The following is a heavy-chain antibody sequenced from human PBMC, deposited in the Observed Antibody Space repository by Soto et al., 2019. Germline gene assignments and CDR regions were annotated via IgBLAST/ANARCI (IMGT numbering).Heavy chain of an antibody. CDR3: AKDRSTIFGVVTYYFDY. CDR1: GFTFSSYA. CDR2: LSYDGSHY. D-gene: IGHD3-3*01. Sequence: QVQLVESGGGVVQPGRSLRLSCAASGFTFSSYAMHWVRQTPDKGLVWVAFLSYDGSHYYYADSVKGRFTISRDNSKNPLYLQMNSLKVEDTAVYYCAKDRSTIFGVVTYYFDYWGQGTLVTVSS. J-gene: IGHJ4*02. V-gene: IGHV3-30*18.